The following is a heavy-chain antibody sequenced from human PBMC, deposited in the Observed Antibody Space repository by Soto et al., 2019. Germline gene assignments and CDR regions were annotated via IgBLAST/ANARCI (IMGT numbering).Heavy chain of an antibody. J-gene: IGHJ4*02. D-gene: IGHD5-12*01. V-gene: IGHV3-33*06. Sequence: GGSLRLSCAASGFTFSDYGMHWVRQAPGKGLEWVAVIWFDGSNSYYPDSVKGRFTISRDNSKNTLSLHMYSLRAEDTAVYYCSKAPRTSGYDFDDWGKGTLVPVSS. CDR3: SKAPRTSGYDFDD. CDR2: IWFDGSNS. CDR1: GFTFSDYG.